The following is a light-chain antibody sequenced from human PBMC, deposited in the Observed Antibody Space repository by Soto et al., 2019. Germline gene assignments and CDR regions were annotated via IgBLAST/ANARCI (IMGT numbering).Light chain of an antibody. V-gene: IGKV3-15*01. Sequence: EIVMTQSPATLSVSPGERATLSCRASQSVSSNLAGYQQKPGQAPRLLIYGASTRATGIPATFGGRGSGTEFTLTISSLQSEDFAVDYCQQYKNWPPITFGQGTRLEIK. CDR3: QQYKNWPPIT. CDR1: QSVSSN. J-gene: IGKJ5*01. CDR2: GAS.